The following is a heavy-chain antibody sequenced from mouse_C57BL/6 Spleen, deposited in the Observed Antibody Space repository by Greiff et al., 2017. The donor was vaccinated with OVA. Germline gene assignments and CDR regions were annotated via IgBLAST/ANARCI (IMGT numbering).Heavy chain of an antibody. Sequence: VQLQQPGAELVRPGSSVKLSCKASGYTFTSYWMDWVKQRPGQGLEWIGNIYPSDSETHYNQKFKDKATLTVDKSSSTAYMQLSSLTSEDSAVYYCARAYGNYGYFDVWGTGTTVTVSS. V-gene: IGHV1-61*01. CDR2: IYPSDSET. CDR1: GYTFTSYW. CDR3: ARAYGNYGYFDV. J-gene: IGHJ1*03. D-gene: IGHD2-1*01.